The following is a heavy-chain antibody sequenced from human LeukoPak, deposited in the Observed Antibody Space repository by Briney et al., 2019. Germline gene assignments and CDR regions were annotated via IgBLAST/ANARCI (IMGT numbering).Heavy chain of an antibody. CDR1: GGTFSSYA. CDR3: ARRGRGYGSGSYYSGFDY. Sequence: SVKVSCKASGGTFSSYAISWVRQAPGQGLEWMGGIIPTFGTANYAQKFQGRVAITADESTSTAYMELSSLRSEDTAVYYCARRGRGYGSGSYYSGFDYWGQGTLVTVSS. CDR2: IIPTFGTA. V-gene: IGHV1-69*01. J-gene: IGHJ4*02. D-gene: IGHD3-10*01.